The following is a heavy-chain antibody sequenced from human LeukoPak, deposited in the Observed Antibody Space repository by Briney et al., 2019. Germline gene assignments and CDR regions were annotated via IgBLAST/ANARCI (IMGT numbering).Heavy chain of an antibody. V-gene: IGHV1-8*01. CDR2: MNPNSGNT. J-gene: IGHJ6*03. CDR3: ARPPRYYYYMDV. Sequence: ASVKVSYKASGYTFTSYDINWVRQATGQGLEWMGWMNPNSGNTGYAQKFQGRVTMTRNTSISTAYMELSSLRSEDTAVYYCARPPRYYYYMDVRGKATTVTVSS. CDR1: GYTFTSYD.